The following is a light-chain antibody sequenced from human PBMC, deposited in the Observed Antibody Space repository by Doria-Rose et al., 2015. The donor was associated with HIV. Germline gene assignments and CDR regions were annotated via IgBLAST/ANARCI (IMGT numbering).Light chain of an antibody. CDR3: QQTYSSPPWT. V-gene: IGKV1-39*01. Sequence: MTQSPSSLSASIGDRVTLTCRASQTVSTYLNWFQQEPGKAPKLLIYAASRLQSGVPSRFSGSGSGTDFTLTISGLQPGDFATYYCQQTYSSPPWTFGQGTKVEMK. CDR2: AAS. CDR1: QTVSTY. J-gene: IGKJ1*01.